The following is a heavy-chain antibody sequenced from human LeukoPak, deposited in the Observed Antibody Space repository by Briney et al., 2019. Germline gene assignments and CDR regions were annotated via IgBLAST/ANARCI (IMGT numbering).Heavy chain of an antibody. CDR2: ISWNSGSI. CDR1: GFTFDDYA. V-gene: IGHV3-9*01. CDR3: AKDIGDGYNAFDY. Sequence: GGSLRLSCAASGFTFDDYAMHWVRKAPGKGLEWVSGISWNSGSIGYADSVKGRFTISRDNAKNSLYLQMNSLRAEDTALYYCAKDIGDGYNAFDYWGQGTLVTVSS. J-gene: IGHJ4*02. D-gene: IGHD5-24*01.